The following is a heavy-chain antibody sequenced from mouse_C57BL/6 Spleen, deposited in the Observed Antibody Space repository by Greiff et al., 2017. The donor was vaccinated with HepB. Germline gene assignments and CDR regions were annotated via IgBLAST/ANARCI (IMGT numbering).Heavy chain of an antibody. V-gene: IGHV3-6*01. Sequence: EVQLVESGPGLVKPSQSLSLTCSVTGYSITSGYYWNWIRQFPGNKLEWMGYISYDGSNNYNPSLKNRISITRDTSKNQFFLKLNSVTTEDTATYYCARDRDDYDEEFAYWGQGTLVTVSA. CDR1: GYSITSGYY. CDR2: ISYDGSN. J-gene: IGHJ3*01. D-gene: IGHD2-4*01. CDR3: ARDRDDYDEEFAY.